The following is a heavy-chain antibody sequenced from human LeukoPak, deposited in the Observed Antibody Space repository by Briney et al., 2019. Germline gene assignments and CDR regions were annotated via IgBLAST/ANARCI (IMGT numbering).Heavy chain of an antibody. CDR1: GYTFTTYG. V-gene: IGHV1-18*01. Sequence: ASVKVSCKASGYTFTTYGISWVRQAPGHGLEWMGWISAYNGNTNYAQKLQGRVTMTTDTSTNTAYMELRSLRSDDTAVYYCARDQTSDLLSDFDYWGQGTLVTVSS. J-gene: IGHJ4*02. D-gene: IGHD2/OR15-2a*01. CDR3: ARDQTSDLLSDFDY. CDR2: ISAYNGNT.